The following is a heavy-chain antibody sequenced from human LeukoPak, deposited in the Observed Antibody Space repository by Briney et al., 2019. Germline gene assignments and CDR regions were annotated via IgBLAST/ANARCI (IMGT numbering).Heavy chain of an antibody. V-gene: IGHV1-2*02. CDR2: INPNSGGT. J-gene: IGHJ6*02. Sequence: ASVKVCCKASGYTFTGYYMHWVRQAPGQGLEWMGWINPNSGGTNYVQKFQGRVTMTRDTSISTAYMELSRLRSDDTAVYYCARDPKPEYGMDVWGQGTTVTVSS. CDR3: ARDPKPEYGMDV. CDR1: GYTFTGYY.